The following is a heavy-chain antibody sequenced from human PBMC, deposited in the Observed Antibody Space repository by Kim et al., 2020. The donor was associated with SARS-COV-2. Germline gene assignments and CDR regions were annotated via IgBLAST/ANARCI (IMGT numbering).Heavy chain of an antibody. V-gene: IGHV6-1*01. J-gene: IGHJ6*02. D-gene: IGHD6-19*01. CDR1: GDSVSSNSAA. Sequence: SQTLSLTCAISGDSVSSNSAAWNWIRQSPSRGLEWLGRTYYRSKWYNDYAVSVKSRITINPDTSKNQFSLQLNSVTPEDTAVYYCARVSGSSGWFVEGYYYYGMDVWGQGTTVTVSS. CDR3: ARVSGSSGWFVEGYYYYGMDV. CDR2: TYYRSKWYN.